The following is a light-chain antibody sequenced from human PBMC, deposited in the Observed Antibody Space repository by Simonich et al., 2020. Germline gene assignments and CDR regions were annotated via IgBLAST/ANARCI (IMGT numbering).Light chain of an antibody. CDR3: QQYGSSHHT. Sequence: EIVLTQSPGTLSLSPGERATLSCRARQRVSSSYLACYQQKPGLAPRLLIYDASSRATGIPDRFSGSGSGTDFTLTISRLEPEDFAVYYCQQYGSSHHTFGQGTKLEIK. V-gene: IGKV3D-20*01. J-gene: IGKJ2*01. CDR1: QRVSSSY. CDR2: DAS.